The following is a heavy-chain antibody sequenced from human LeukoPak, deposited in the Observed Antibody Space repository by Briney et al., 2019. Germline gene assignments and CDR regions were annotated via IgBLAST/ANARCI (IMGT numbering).Heavy chain of an antibody. Sequence: GGSLRLSCAASGFTFSGSAIHWVRQASGKGLEWVGRIRSKANSYATAYAASVKGRFTISRDDSKNTAYLQMNSLKTEDTAVYYCTRHDGARATVTTDYWGQGTLVTVSS. CDR2: IRSKANSYAT. V-gene: IGHV3-73*01. CDR1: GFTFSGSA. J-gene: IGHJ4*02. CDR3: TRHDGARATVTTDY. D-gene: IGHD4-17*01.